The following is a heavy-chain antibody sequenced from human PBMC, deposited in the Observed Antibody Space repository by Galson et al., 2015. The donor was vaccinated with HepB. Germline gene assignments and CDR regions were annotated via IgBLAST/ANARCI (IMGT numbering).Heavy chain of an antibody. CDR2: IRSTVNFV. CDR1: GFTFSDYY. J-gene: IGHJ5*02. CDR3: ARGQTTFQKWFAP. V-gene: IGHV3-11*01. D-gene: IGHD2/OR15-2a*01. Sequence: SLRLSCAASGFTFSDYYMNWIRQAPGKGLEWVAYIRSTVNFVYYADSVKGRFTVSRDNAKNSLYLQMNSLRAEDTAIYYCARGQTTFQKWFAPWGQGTLVTVSS.